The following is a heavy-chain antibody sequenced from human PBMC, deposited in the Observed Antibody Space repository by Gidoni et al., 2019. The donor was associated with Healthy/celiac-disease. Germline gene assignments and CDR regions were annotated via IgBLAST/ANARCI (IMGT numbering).Heavy chain of an antibody. CDR1: GYTVTTYA. CDR3: ARDAGTYGDFLYYFDY. Sequence: QVQLVQSGAEVKKPGASVKVSCKASGYTVTTYAMHWVRQAPGQRLEWMGWINDGNGNTKYSQKFQGRVTITRDTSASTAYMELSSLRSEDTAVYYCARDAGTYGDFLYYFDYWGQGTLVTVSS. CDR2: INDGNGNT. V-gene: IGHV1-3*01. J-gene: IGHJ4*02. D-gene: IGHD4-17*01.